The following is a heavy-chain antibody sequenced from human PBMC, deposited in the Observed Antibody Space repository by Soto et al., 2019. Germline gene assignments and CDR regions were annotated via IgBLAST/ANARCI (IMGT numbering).Heavy chain of an antibody. Sequence: QVQLQESGPGLVKPSQTLSLTCTVSGASISSGGYYWSWIRQHPGKGLEWIGYIYSSGYTYYNPSLKSRVAISVDTSQNQFSLKLTSVTAADTAVYYCATYFNGWFDYWGHGTLVTVSS. J-gene: IGHJ4*01. V-gene: IGHV4-31*03. CDR3: ATYFNGWFDY. CDR1: GASISSGGYY. CDR2: IYSSGYT. D-gene: IGHD6-19*01.